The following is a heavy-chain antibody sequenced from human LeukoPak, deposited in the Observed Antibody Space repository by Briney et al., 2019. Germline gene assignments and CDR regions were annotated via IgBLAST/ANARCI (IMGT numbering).Heavy chain of an antibody. J-gene: IGHJ5*02. D-gene: IGHD1-14*01. Sequence: ASVKVSCKASGYTFTSYGISWVRQAPGQGLEWMGWISAYNGNTNYAQKLQGGVTMTTDTSTSTAYMELRSLRSDDTAVYYCARENPRGRHQMNWFDPWGQGTLVTVSS. CDR3: ARENPRGRHQMNWFDP. V-gene: IGHV1-18*01. CDR2: ISAYNGNT. CDR1: GYTFTSYG.